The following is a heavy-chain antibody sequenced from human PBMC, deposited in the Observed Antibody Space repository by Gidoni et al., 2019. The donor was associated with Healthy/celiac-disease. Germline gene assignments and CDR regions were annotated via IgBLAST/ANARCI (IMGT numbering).Heavy chain of an antibody. CDR1: GGSFSGYY. CDR2: INHSGST. D-gene: IGHD3-10*01. Sequence: QVQLQQWGAGLLKPSETLSLTCAVYGGSFSGYYWSWIRQPPGKGLEWIGEINHSGSTNYNPSLKSRVTISVDTSKNQFSLKLSSVTAADTAVYYCARFGTYYYGSGSYYKSPYYYYGMDVWGQGTTVTVSS. J-gene: IGHJ6*02. CDR3: ARFGTYYYGSGSYYKSPYYYYGMDV. V-gene: IGHV4-34*01.